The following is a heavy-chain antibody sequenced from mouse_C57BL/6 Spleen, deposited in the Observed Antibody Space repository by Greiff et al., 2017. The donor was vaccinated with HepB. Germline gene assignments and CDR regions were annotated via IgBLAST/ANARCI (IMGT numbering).Heavy chain of an antibody. Sequence: EVKLMESGGGLVQPKGSLKLSCAASGFSFNTYAMNWVRQAPGKGLEWVARIRSKSNNYATYYADSVKDRFTISRDDSESMLYLQMNNLKTEDTAMYYCVSGLGAWFAYWGQGTLVTVSA. D-gene: IGHD3-3*01. CDR1: GFSFNTYA. CDR2: IRSKSNNYAT. V-gene: IGHV10-1*01. J-gene: IGHJ3*01. CDR3: VSGLGAWFAY.